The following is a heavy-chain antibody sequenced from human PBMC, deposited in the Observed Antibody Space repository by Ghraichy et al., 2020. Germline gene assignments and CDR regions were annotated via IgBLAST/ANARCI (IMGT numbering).Heavy chain of an antibody. J-gene: IGHJ6*02. CDR3: ARDRIVVLVAATRYYYYYGMDV. CDR1: GYTFTSYA. V-gene: IGHV1-3*01. Sequence: ASVKVSCKASGYTFTSYAMHWVRQAPGQRLEWMGWINAGNGNTKYSQKFQGRVTITRDTSASTAYMELSSLRSEDTAVYYCARDRIVVLVAATRYYYYYGMDVWGQGTTVTVSS. CDR2: INAGNGNT. D-gene: IGHD2-15*01.